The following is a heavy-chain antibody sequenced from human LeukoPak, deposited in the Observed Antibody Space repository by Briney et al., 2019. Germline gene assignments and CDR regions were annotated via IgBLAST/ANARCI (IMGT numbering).Heavy chain of an antibody. CDR1: GDSISSGDYY. D-gene: IGHD5-18*01. Sequence: SETLSLTCTVSGDSISSGDYYWSWVRQPPEKGLEWIGYIYHSGSTNYNPSLKSRVTISVDTSKNQFSLKLSSVTAADTAVYYCARHGYSYGYFDYWGREPWSPSPQ. V-gene: IGHV4-61*08. J-gene: IGHJ4*02. CDR2: IYHSGST. CDR3: ARHGYSYGYFDY.